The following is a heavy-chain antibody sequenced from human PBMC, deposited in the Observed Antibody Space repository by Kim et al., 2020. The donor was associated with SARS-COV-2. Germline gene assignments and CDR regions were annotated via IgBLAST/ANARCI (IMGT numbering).Heavy chain of an antibody. J-gene: IGHJ1*01. Sequence: SETLSLTCTVSGGSISSSSYYWGWIRQPPGKGLEWIGSIYYSGSTYYNPSLKSRVTISVDTSKNQFSLKLSSVTAADTAVYYCVGGGTGLQHWGQGTLVTVSS. V-gene: IGHV4-39*01. D-gene: IGHD1-26*01. CDR3: VGGGTGLQH. CDR1: GGSISSSSYY. CDR2: IYYSGST.